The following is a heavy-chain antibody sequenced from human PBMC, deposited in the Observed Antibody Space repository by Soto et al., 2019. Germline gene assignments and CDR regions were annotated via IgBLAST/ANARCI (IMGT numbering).Heavy chain of an antibody. CDR1: GGSISSYY. Sequence: PSETLSLTCTVSGGSISSYYWSWIRQPPGKGLEWIGYIYYSGSTNYNPSLKSRVTISVDTSKNQFSLKLSSVTAADTAVYYCARVRTGMGAYCGGDCSYYFDYWGQGTLVTVSS. CDR2: IYYSGST. J-gene: IGHJ4*02. D-gene: IGHD2-21*02. CDR3: ARVRTGMGAYCGGDCSYYFDY. V-gene: IGHV4-59*01.